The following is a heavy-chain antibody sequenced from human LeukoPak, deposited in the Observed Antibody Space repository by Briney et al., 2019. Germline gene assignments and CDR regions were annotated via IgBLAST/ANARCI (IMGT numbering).Heavy chain of an antibody. Sequence: TGGSRRFSGEAPGFTFSDYNMGWFRQAPGKGLGWVSYISSSGSTIYYADSVKGRFTISRDNAKNSLYLQMNSLRAEDTAVYYCARVPYGGRDGYINYRGQGTLVTVPS. J-gene: IGHJ4*02. CDR1: GFTFSDYN. V-gene: IGHV3-11*01. D-gene: IGHD5-24*01. CDR3: ARVPYGGRDGYINY. CDR2: ISSSGSTI.